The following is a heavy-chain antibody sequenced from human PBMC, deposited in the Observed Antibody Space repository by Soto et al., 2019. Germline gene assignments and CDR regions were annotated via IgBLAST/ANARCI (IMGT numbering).Heavy chain of an antibody. D-gene: IGHD6-19*01. CDR3: AKDWYSSGWQYYYYYYGMDV. J-gene: IGHJ6*02. CDR2: ISGSGGST. V-gene: IGHV3-23*01. Sequence: LRLSCAASGFTFSSYAMSWVRQAPGKGLEWVSAISGSGGSTYYADSVKGRFTISRDNSKNTLYLQMNSLRAEDTAVYYCAKDWYSSGWQYYYYYYGMDVWGQGTTVTVSS. CDR1: GFTFSSYA.